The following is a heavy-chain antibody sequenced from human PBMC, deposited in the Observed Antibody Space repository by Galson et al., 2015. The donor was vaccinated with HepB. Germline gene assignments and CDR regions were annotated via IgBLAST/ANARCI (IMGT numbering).Heavy chain of an antibody. Sequence: SLRLSCAASGFTFSTYGMHWVRQAPGKGLEWVAVISFDGSHTFYADSVKGRFTISRDNSKNTLYLQMKSLRADDTAVYYCAKDLFAIYGVVGKRNFDYWGHGTLVTVSS. CDR3: AKDLFAIYGVVGKRNFDY. J-gene: IGHJ4*01. CDR2: ISFDGSHT. CDR1: GFTFSTYG. V-gene: IGHV3-30*18. D-gene: IGHD3-3*01.